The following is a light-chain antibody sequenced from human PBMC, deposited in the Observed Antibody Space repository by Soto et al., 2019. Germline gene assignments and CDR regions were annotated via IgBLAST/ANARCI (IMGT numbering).Light chain of an antibody. CDR2: VAS. CDR3: QQSFTTPLT. Sequence: DIQMTQSPSSLSASVGDRVTITCRASQSVGRFLNWYQQKPGKAPTVLINVASTLRSGVPSRFSGSGSGTDSNLTINSLQPEDFATYFCQQSFTTPLTFGGGTKVDIK. J-gene: IGKJ4*01. CDR1: QSVGRF. V-gene: IGKV1-39*01.